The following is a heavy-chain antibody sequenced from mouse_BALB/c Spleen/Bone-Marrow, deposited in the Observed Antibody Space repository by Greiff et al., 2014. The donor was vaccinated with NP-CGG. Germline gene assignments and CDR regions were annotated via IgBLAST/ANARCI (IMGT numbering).Heavy chain of an antibody. D-gene: IGHD2-4*01. CDR2: INPSNGGT. CDR3: TREAYYDYDYFDY. Sequence: QVQLQQSGAELVKPGASVKLSCKASGYTFTSYYMYWVKRRPGQGLEWIGGINPSNGGTNFNEKFKSKATLTVDKSSSTAYMQLSSLTSEDSAVYYCTREAYYDYDYFDYWGQGTTLTVSS. J-gene: IGHJ2*01. CDR1: GYTFTSYY. V-gene: IGHV1S81*02.